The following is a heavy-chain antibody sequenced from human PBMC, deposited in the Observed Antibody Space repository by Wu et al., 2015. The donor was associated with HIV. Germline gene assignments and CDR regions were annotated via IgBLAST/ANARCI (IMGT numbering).Heavy chain of an antibody. J-gene: IGHJ3*02. D-gene: IGHD1/OR15-1a*01. CDR3: ARGTDLAPPGLGAFDI. V-gene: IGHV1-69*13. CDR2: IIPIFGTA. CDR1: GGTFSSYA. Sequence: QVQLVQSGAEVKKPGSSVKVSCKASGGTFSSYAISWVRQAPGQGLEWMGRIIPIFGTANYAQKFQGRVTITADESTSTAYMELSSLRSEDTAVYYCARGTDLAPPGLGAFDIWGRRDEWSPSLQ.